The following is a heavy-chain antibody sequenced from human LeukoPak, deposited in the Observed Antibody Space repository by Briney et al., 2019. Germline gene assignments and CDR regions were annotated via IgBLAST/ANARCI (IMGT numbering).Heavy chain of an antibody. CDR3: AAGYSSSWVSY. Sequence: GGSLRLSCAASEFIVSINYMTWVRQAPGKGLEWVSLIYSRGDTKYADSVKGRFTISRDNSKNTLYLQMSSLRTEDTAVYYCAAGYSSSWVSYWGQGTLVTVSS. D-gene: IGHD6-13*01. V-gene: IGHV3-53*01. J-gene: IGHJ4*02. CDR1: EFIVSINY. CDR2: IYSRGDT.